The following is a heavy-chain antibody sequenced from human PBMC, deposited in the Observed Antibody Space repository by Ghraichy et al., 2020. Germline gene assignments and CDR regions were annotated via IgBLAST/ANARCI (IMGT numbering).Heavy chain of an antibody. CDR1: GGSINSSY. CDR2: IFSSGST. D-gene: IGHD2-8*02. V-gene: IGHV4-4*07. J-gene: IGHJ5*02. Sequence: SETLSLTCTVSGGSINSSYWSWIRQPAGKGLEWIGRIFSSGSTNYNPSLRSRVAMSVDTSKSQFSLKLSSGAAADTAGYYWARTVNVGLTVIWFDPWGQGTLVTVSS. CDR3: ARTVNVGLTVIWFDP.